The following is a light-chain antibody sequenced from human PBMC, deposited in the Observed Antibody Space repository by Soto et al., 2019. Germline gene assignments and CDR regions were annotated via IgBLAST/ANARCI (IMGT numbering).Light chain of an antibody. CDR2: GAS. J-gene: IGKJ1*01. V-gene: IGKV3-20*01. Sequence: EIVLTQSPGTLSLSPGERATLSCRASQSVSSSYLAWYQQKPGQAPRLLIYGASTRATGIPDRFSGSGSGTAFTLTISRLEPDVFAVYYCQQFYSSPWTFGQGTKVEIK. CDR1: QSVSSSY. CDR3: QQFYSSPWT.